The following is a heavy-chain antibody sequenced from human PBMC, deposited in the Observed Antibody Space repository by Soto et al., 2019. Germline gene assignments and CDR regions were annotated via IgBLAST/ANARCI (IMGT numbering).Heavy chain of an antibody. CDR1: GFTFSSYA. CDR3: ARARYCGGDCYLLSDAFDI. CDR2: ISYDGSNK. V-gene: IGHV3-30-3*01. Sequence: QVQLVESGGGVVQPGRSLRLSCAASGFTFSSYAMHWVRQAPGKGLEWVAVISYDGSNKYYADSVKGRFTISRDNSKNTLYLQMNSLRADDTAVYYCARARYCGGDCYLLSDAFDIWGQGTMVTVSS. J-gene: IGHJ3*02. D-gene: IGHD2-21*02.